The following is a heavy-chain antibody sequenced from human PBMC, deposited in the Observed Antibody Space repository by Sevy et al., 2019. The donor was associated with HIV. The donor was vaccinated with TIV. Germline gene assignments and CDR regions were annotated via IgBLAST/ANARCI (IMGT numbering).Heavy chain of an antibody. CDR1: GFTFSSYW. Sequence: GGSLRLSCAASGFTFSSYWMHWVRQAPGKGLVWVARINSDGSSTSYADSVKGRFTISRDNAKNTLYLQMNSLRAEDTAVYYCARTPTPYYFDYWGQGTLVTVSS. CDR2: INSDGSST. CDR3: ARTPTPYYFDY. D-gene: IGHD2-15*01. V-gene: IGHV3-74*01. J-gene: IGHJ4*02.